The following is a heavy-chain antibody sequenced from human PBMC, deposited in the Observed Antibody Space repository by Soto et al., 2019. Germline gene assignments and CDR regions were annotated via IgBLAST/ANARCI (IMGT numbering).Heavy chain of an antibody. V-gene: IGHV3-23*01. CDR1: GFTFSSYA. D-gene: IGHD3-9*01. Sequence: EVQLLESGGGLVQPGGSLRLSCAASGFTFSSYAMSWVRQAPGKGLEWVSAISGSGGSTYYADSVKGRFTISRDNSKNTLYLQMHSLRAEDTAVYYCAKYLMQEVYDILTGYYKSPSAFDYWGQGTLVTVSS. CDR3: AKYLMQEVYDILTGYYKSPSAFDY. CDR2: ISGSGGST. J-gene: IGHJ4*02.